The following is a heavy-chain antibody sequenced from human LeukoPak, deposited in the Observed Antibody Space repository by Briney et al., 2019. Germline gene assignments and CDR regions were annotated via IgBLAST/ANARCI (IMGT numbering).Heavy chain of an antibody. CDR1: GGSISSYY. J-gene: IGHJ5*02. V-gene: IGHV4-59*01. CDR3: ARAPRRITIFGVVKLSWFDP. CDR2: IYYSGST. D-gene: IGHD3-3*01. Sequence: SETLSLTCTVYGGSISSYYWSWIRQPPGKGLEWIGYIYYSGSTNYNPSLKSRVTISVDRSKDQFSRKLSSVTAADTAVYYCARAPRRITIFGVVKLSWFDPWGQGTLVTVSS.